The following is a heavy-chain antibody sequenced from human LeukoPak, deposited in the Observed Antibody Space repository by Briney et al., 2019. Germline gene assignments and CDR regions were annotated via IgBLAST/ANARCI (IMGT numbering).Heavy chain of an antibody. CDR1: GGSITYYY. Sequence: SETLSLTCTVSGGSITYYYWSWIRQPPGKGLEWIGYVHYSGSTNYNPSLKSRVTISVDTSKNQFSLKLSSVTAADTAVYYCARETLPMTEPDAFDIWGQGTMVTVSS. D-gene: IGHD2-21*02. J-gene: IGHJ3*02. CDR2: VHYSGST. CDR3: ARETLPMTEPDAFDI. V-gene: IGHV4-59*01.